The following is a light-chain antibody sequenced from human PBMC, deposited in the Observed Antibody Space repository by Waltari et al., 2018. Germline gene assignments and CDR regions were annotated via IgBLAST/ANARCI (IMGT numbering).Light chain of an antibody. Sequence: QSALTQPASVSGSPGQSITIPCPGTSSDVGGYNYVSWYQQPPGKAPKLMIYDVTKRPSGVSNRFSGSKSANTASLTISGLQAEDEADYYCSSYTTSTWVFGGGTKLTVL. V-gene: IGLV2-14*01. CDR1: SSDVGGYNY. CDR3: SSYTTSTWV. CDR2: DVT. J-gene: IGLJ3*02.